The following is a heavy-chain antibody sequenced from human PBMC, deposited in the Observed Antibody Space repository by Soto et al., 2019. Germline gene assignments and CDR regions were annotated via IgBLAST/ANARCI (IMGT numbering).Heavy chain of an antibody. V-gene: IGHV1-46*01. J-gene: IGHJ4*02. CDR3: ARGDCSGGSCYDPIQPHY. CDR2: INPSGGST. D-gene: IGHD2-15*01. Sequence: GASVKVSCKASGYTFTSYYMHWVRQAPGQGLEWMGIINPSGGSTSYAQKFQGRVTMTRDTSTSTVYMELSSLRSEDTAVYYCARGDCSGGSCYDPIQPHYWGQGTLVTVSS. CDR1: GYTFTSYY.